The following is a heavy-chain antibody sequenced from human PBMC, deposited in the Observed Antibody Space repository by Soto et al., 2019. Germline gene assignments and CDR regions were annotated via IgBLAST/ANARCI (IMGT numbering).Heavy chain of an antibody. D-gene: IGHD5-18*01. J-gene: IGHJ4*02. Sequence: PGESLKISCKGSGYGFTNYWIGWVRQMPGKGLEWMGIIYPGDSDTRYSPSFQGQVIISVDQSISTAYLQWSSLQASDTAMYYCARQDYNYAYFDFWGQGTLVTVSS. V-gene: IGHV5-51*01. CDR3: ARQDYNYAYFDF. CDR2: IYPGDSDT. CDR1: GYGFTNYW.